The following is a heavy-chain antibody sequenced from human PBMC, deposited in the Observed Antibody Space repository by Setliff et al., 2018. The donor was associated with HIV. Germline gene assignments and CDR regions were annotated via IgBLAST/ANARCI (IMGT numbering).Heavy chain of an antibody. D-gene: IGHD3-3*01. Sequence: SETLSLTCAVYNGSFSGYYWSWIRQSPGKGLEWIGGIYYSGSTNYNPSLKSRVTLSLDTSKNQFSLKLTSVTAADTAVYYCAKEGGLYFGMLIHDAIDLWGQGTMVTVSS. CDR2: IYYSGST. V-gene: IGHV4-59*01. CDR3: AKEGGLYFGMLIHDAIDL. J-gene: IGHJ3*01. CDR1: NGSFSGYY.